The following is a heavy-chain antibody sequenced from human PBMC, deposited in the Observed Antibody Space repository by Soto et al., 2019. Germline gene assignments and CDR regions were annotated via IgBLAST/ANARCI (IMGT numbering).Heavy chain of an antibody. CDR1: GFTFSSYA. Sequence: GGSLRLSCAASGFTFSSYAMSWVRQAPGKGLEWVSAISGSGGSTYYADSVKGRFTISRDNSKNTLYLQMNSLRAEDTAVYYCAKEMAIVVVPAAIGYYYYGMDVWGQGTTVTVSS. D-gene: IGHD2-2*01. CDR3: AKEMAIVVVPAAIGYYYYGMDV. J-gene: IGHJ6*02. V-gene: IGHV3-23*01. CDR2: ISGSGGST.